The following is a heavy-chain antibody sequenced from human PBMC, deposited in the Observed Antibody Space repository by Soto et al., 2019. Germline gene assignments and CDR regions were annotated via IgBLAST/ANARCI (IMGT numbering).Heavy chain of an antibody. CDR1: GGSISSYY. Sequence: SETLSLTCTVSGGSISSYYWSWIRQPPGKGLEWIGYIYYSGSTNYNPSLKSRVTISVDTSKNQFSLKLSSVTAADTAVYYCARNPLYGDFYFDYWGQGTLVTVSS. CDR3: ARNPLYGDFYFDY. J-gene: IGHJ4*02. D-gene: IGHD4-17*01. CDR2: IYYSGST. V-gene: IGHV4-59*08.